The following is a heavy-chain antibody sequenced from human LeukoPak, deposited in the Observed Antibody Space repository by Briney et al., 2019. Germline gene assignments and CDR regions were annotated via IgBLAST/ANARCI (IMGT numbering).Heavy chain of an antibody. CDR1: GGSISSSSYY. D-gene: IGHD6-25*01. J-gene: IGHJ4*02. Sequence: PSETLSLTCTVSGGSISSSSYYWGWIRQPPGKGLEWIGEINHSGSTNYNPSLKSRVTISVDTSKNQFSLKLSSVTAADTAVYYCARGPAGFTYYFDYWGQGTLVTVSS. V-gene: IGHV4-39*07. CDR2: INHSGST. CDR3: ARGPAGFTYYFDY.